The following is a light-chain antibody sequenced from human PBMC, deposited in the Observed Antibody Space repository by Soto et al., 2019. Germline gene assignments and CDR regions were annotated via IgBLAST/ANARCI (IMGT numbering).Light chain of an antibody. CDR1: QSVSTNS. J-gene: IGKJ4*01. V-gene: IGKV3-20*01. CDR2: GAS. CDR3: QQYGSSRGT. Sequence: EIVLTQSPGTLSLSPGERATLSCRASQSVSTNSLAWYQQRPGQAPRLLIYGASSRATGIPDRFSGSGSGTDVTLTISRLEPEDFAVYYCQQYGSSRGTFGGGTKGEIK.